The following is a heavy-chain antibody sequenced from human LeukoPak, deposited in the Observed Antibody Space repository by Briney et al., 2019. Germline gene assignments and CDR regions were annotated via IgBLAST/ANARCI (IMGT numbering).Heavy chain of an antibody. CDR2: IYSGGNT. V-gene: IGHV3-53*01. J-gene: IGHJ4*02. CDR3: ARDRADPDYGAYVFAY. CDR1: GFTVSSNS. D-gene: IGHD4-17*01. Sequence: GESLRLSCTVSGFTVSSNSLSWVRQAPGKGLEWVSFIYSGGNTHSSDSLKGRFTISRDNAKNSLYLNIHSLRAEDTAVYYCARDRADPDYGAYVFAYWGQGTLVTVSS.